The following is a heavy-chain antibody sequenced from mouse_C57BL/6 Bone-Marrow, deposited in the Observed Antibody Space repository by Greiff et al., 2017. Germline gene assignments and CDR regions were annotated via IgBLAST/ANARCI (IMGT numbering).Heavy chain of an antibody. CDR3: AGWLLRLAGFAY. CDR1: GYTFTSYG. D-gene: IGHD2-3*01. V-gene: IGHV1-81*01. Sequence: VQLQQSGAELARPGASVKLSCKASGYTFTSYGISWVKQRTGQGLEWIGEIYPRSGNTYYNEKFKGKATLTADKSSSTAYMELRSLTSEDSAVYFCAGWLLRLAGFAYWGQGALVTVSA. J-gene: IGHJ3*01. CDR2: IYPRSGNT.